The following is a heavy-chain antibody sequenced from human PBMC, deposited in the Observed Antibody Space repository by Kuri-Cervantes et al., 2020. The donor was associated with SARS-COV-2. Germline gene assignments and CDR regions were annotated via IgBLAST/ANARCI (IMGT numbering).Heavy chain of an antibody. V-gene: IGHV4-34*01. Sequence: GSLRLSCAVYGGFSSGYSWSWTRQPPGKGLGWSGEINHSGSTNYNPSLKSRVTISVDTSTNQFSLKLSSVTAADTAVYYCARGLRWQQPHRNYYYYGMDVWGQGTTVTVSS. CDR3: ARGLRWQQPHRNYYYYGMDV. D-gene: IGHD5-24*01. CDR1: GGFSSGYS. CDR2: INHSGST. J-gene: IGHJ6*02.